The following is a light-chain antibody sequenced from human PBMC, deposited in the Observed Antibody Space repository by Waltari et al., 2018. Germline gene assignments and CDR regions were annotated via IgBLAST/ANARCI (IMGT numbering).Light chain of an antibody. CDR2: EGI. CDR1: SRDVGGFDY. Sequence: QSALTQHPSASGSPGQSVTISCTGTSRDVGGFDYVSGYQQHPGKVPRLMIYEGIKRPAGVHDRSSASKSGNACSRTVSGLQVEDEADYYCRSCAGSSQMLFGGGTKLTV. CDR3: RSCAGSSQML. J-gene: IGLJ2*01. V-gene: IGLV2-8*01.